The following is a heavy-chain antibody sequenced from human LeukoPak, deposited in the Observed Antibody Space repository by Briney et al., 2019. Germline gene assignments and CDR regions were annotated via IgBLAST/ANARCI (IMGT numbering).Heavy chain of an antibody. V-gene: IGHV3-48*01. J-gene: IGHJ4*02. CDR2: ISSSSSTI. D-gene: IGHD1-26*01. CDR3: ARRWELQY. CDR1: GFTFSSYS. Sequence: GSLRLSCAASGFTFSSYSMNWVRQAPGKGLEWVSYISSSSSTIYYADSVKGRFTISRDNAKNSLYLQMNRLRAEDTAVYYCARRWELQYWGQGTLVTVSS.